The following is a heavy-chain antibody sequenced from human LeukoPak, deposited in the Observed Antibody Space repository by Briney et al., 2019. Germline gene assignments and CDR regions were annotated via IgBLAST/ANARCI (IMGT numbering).Heavy chain of an antibody. V-gene: IGHV1-18*01. D-gene: IGHD6-6*01. J-gene: IGHJ4*02. Sequence: ASVKVSCKASGYTFTSYGISWVRQAPGQGLEWKGWISAYNGNTNYAQKLQGRVTMTTDTSTSTAYMELRSLRSDDTAVYYCARDEYSSSSKGTLDYWGQGTLVTVSS. CDR2: ISAYNGNT. CDR3: ARDEYSSSSKGTLDY. CDR1: GYTFTSYG.